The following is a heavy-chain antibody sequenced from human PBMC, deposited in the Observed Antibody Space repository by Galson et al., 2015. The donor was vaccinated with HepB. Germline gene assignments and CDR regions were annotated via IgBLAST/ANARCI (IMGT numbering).Heavy chain of an antibody. CDR3: AKAPEGGYSYGFFDY. CDR2: ISSSSSYT. D-gene: IGHD5-18*01. J-gene: IGHJ4*02. CDR1: GFTFSDYY. Sequence: SLRLSCAASGFTFSDYYMSWIRQAPGKGLEWVSYISSSSSYTNYADSVKGRFTISRDNAKNSLYLQMNSLRAEDTAVYYCAKAPEGGYSYGFFDYWGQGTLVTVSS. V-gene: IGHV3-11*05.